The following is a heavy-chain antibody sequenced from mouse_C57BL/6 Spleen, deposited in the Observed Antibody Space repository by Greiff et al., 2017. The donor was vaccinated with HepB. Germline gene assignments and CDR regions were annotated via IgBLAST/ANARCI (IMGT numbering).Heavy chain of an antibody. Sequence: QVHVKQSGPELVKPGASVKISCKASGYAFSSSWMNWVKQRPGKGLEWIGRIYPGDGDTNYNGKFKGKATLTADKSSSTAYMQLSSLTSEDSAVYFCANYYSNYGGFAYWGQGTLVTVSA. J-gene: IGHJ3*01. CDR2: IYPGDGDT. V-gene: IGHV1-82*01. CDR1: GYAFSSSW. D-gene: IGHD2-5*01. CDR3: ANYYSNYGGFAY.